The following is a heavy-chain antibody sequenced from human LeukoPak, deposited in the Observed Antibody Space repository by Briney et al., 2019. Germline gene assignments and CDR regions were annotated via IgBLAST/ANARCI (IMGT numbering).Heavy chain of an antibody. CDR2: IYYSGSA. Sequence: SETLSLTCTVSGGSIRSNYWSWIRQPPGKGLEWIGYIYYSGSANYNPSLKSRVTLSVDTSKNQFSLKLTSVTAADTAVYYCARVQWPQLGPYYHNMDVWGQGTTVIVSS. CDR1: GGSIRSNY. CDR3: ARVQWPQLGPYYHNMDV. J-gene: IGHJ6*02. V-gene: IGHV4-59*01. D-gene: IGHD6-19*01.